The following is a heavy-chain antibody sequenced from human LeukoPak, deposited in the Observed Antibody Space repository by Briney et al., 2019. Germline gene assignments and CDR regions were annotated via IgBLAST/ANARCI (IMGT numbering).Heavy chain of an antibody. Sequence: ASVKVSCKASGYTFTSYGISWVRQAPGQGPEWMGWVSTYNGNANYAHNLQGRVTMTTDTSTSTAYMELRSLRSDDTAVYYCARDYSSGWPNFDYWGQGTLVTVSS. J-gene: IGHJ4*02. CDR2: VSTYNGNA. CDR3: ARDYSSGWPNFDY. V-gene: IGHV1-18*01. CDR1: GYTFTSYG. D-gene: IGHD6-19*01.